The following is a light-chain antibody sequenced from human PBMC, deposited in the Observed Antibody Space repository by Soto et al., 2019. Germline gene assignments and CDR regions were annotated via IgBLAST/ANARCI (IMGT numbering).Light chain of an antibody. CDR1: QSISSW. V-gene: IGKV1-5*01. CDR3: QQYNSYLIT. CDR2: AAS. J-gene: IGKJ5*01. Sequence: DIQMTQSPSTLSASVGDRVTITCRASQSISSWLAWYQQKPGKAPKLLIYAASSLESGVPSRLSGSGSGTEFTLTISSLQPDDFATYYGQQYNSYLITFSQGTRLEIK.